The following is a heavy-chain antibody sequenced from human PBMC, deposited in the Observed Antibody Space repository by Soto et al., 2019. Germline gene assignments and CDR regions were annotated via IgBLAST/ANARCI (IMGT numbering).Heavy chain of an antibody. CDR1: GFTFSNYA. CDR3: AITSGLTVTGRDY. J-gene: IGHJ4*02. CDR2: ISGGGGST. V-gene: IGHV3-23*01. Sequence: PGGSLRLSCAASGFTFSNYAMSWVRQAPGKGLEWVSAISGGGGSTYYADSVKGRFTISRANSRNTLYLQMNSLRAEDTAVYYCAITSGLTVTGRDYWGQGPLVTVSS. D-gene: IGHD6-19*01.